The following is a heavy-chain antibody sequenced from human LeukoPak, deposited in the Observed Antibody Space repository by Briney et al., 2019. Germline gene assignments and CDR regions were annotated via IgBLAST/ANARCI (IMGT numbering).Heavy chain of an antibody. D-gene: IGHD3-22*01. CDR1: EFSVGSNY. Sequence: PGGSLRLSCAASEFSVGSNYMTWGRQPPGKALEWIGNIFYSGSTYYSPSLKSRVTISLDTSRNQFSLKLNSVTAADTAVYYCAKSNGYGLIDIWGQGTMVTVSS. CDR3: AKSNGYGLIDI. CDR2: IFYSGST. J-gene: IGHJ3*02. V-gene: IGHV4-59*02.